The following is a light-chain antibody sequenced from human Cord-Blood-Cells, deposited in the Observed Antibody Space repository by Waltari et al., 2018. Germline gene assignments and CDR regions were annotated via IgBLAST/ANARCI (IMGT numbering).Light chain of an antibody. CDR1: AFPKQY. CDR2: KDS. CDR3: QSADSSGTVV. V-gene: IGLV3-25*03. Sequence: SYELTQPHSVSVSPGQTARITCSGDAFPKQYAYWYQQRPGQAPVLVIYKDSERPSGIPERFSGSSSGTTVTLTISGVQAEDEADYYCQSADSSGTVVFGGGTKLTVL. J-gene: IGLJ2*01.